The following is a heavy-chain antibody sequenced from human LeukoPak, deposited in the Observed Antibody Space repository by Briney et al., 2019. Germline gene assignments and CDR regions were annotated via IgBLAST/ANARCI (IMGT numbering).Heavy chain of an antibody. CDR1: GFTFDDYA. CDR3: AKDSRSYYYYYMDV. Sequence: PGGSLRLSCAASGFTFDDYAMHWVRQAPGKGLEWVSLISGDGGSTYYADSVKGQFTISRDNSKNSLYLQMNSLRTEDTALYYCAKDSRSYYYYYMDVWGKGTTVTVSS. V-gene: IGHV3-43*02. J-gene: IGHJ6*03. CDR2: ISGDGGST.